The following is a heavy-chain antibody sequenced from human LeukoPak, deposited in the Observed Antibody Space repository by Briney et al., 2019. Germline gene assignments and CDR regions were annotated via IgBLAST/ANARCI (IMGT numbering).Heavy chain of an antibody. D-gene: IGHD3-3*01. CDR2: IYTSGST. J-gene: IGHJ4*02. CDR1: GGSISSYY. Sequence: SETLSLTCTVSGGSISSYYWSWIRQPAGKGLEWIGRIYTSGSTNYNPSLKSRVTISVDTSKNQFSLKLSSVTAADTAVYYCAREAVYYDFWSGYLAFDYWGQGTLVTVSS. V-gene: IGHV4-4*07. CDR3: AREAVYYDFWSGYLAFDY.